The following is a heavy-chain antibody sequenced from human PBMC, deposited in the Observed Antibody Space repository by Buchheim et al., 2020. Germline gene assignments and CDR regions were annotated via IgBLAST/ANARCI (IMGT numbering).Heavy chain of an antibody. CDR2: ISYDGSNK. Sequence: QVQLVGSGGGVVQPGRSLRLSCAASGFTFSSYGMHWVRQAPGKGLEWVAVISYDGSNKYYADSVKGRFTISRDNSKNTLYLQMNSLRAEDTAVYYCAKEWGPSRSMDVWGQGTT. J-gene: IGHJ6*02. D-gene: IGHD1-26*01. CDR1: GFTFSSYG. V-gene: IGHV3-30*18. CDR3: AKEWGPSRSMDV.